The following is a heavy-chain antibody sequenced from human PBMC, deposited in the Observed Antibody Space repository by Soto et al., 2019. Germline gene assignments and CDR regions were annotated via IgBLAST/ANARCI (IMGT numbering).Heavy chain of an antibody. Sequence: EVQLVESGGGLVQPGTSLRLSCAASGFTFEDYVMYWVRQPPGGGLEWVVGLNWNSGTIGYADSVKDRFIVSRDNSEKSVSLQMSSLRADDTALYYCATGAGDSSASAFASWGQGTLVTVSS. D-gene: IGHD3-22*01. V-gene: IGHV3-9*01. CDR2: LNWNSGTI. CDR1: GFTFEDYV. CDR3: ATGAGDSSASAFAS. J-gene: IGHJ4*02.